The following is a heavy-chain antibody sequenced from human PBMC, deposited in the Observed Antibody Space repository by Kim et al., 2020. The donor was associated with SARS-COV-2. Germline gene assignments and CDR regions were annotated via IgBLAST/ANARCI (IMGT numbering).Heavy chain of an antibody. J-gene: IGHJ5*02. CDR2: IYYSGST. CDR3: AREDGSGWYGSYNWFDP. CDR1: GGSISSYY. Sequence: SETLSLTCTVSGGSISSYYWSWIRQPPGKGLEWIGYIYYSGSTNYNPSLKSRVTISVDTSKNQFSLKLSSVTAADTAVYYCAREDGSGWYGSYNWFDPWGQGTLVTVSS. D-gene: IGHD6-19*01. V-gene: IGHV4-59*01.